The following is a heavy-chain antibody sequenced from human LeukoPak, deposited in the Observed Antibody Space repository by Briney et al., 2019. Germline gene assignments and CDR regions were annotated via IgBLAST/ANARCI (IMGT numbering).Heavy chain of an antibody. Sequence: GGSLRLSRVASGLSISGQWMNWVRQAPGQGLEWVANIKHDGSEEYYVDSVKGRFTISRDDGRNSVSLQMNSVRAEDTAVYYCGYTNNFYHWGQGTLVVVSS. J-gene: IGHJ4*02. CDR3: GYTNNFYH. D-gene: IGHD3-16*02. CDR1: GLSISGQW. V-gene: IGHV3-7*01. CDR2: IKHDGSEE.